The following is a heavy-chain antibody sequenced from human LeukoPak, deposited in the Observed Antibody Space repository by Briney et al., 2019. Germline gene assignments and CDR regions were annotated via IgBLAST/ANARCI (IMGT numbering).Heavy chain of an antibody. Sequence: GASVKVSCKASGYTFTSYYMHWVRQAPGQGLEWMGIINPSGGSTSYAQKFQGRVTMTRDTSTSTVYMELSSLRSEDTAVYYCAREWDEAAAAHVVYYFDYWGQGTLVTVSS. V-gene: IGHV1-46*01. J-gene: IGHJ4*02. D-gene: IGHD6-13*01. CDR2: INPSGGST. CDR1: GYTFTSYY. CDR3: AREWDEAAAAHVVYYFDY.